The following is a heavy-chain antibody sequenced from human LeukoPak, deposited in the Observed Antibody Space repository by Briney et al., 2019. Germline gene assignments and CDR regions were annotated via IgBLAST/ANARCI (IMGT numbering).Heavy chain of an antibody. CDR1: GFTFSSYS. Sequence: PGGSLRLSCAASGFTFSSYSMVWVRQAPGKGLEWVSSISSGSSYIYYADSVKGRFTISRDNAKNSLFLQMYSLRAGDTAVYYCARELSEGTVNDYWGQGTLVTVSS. CDR3: ARELSEGTVNDY. J-gene: IGHJ4*02. V-gene: IGHV3-21*01. CDR2: ISSGSSYI. D-gene: IGHD4-17*01.